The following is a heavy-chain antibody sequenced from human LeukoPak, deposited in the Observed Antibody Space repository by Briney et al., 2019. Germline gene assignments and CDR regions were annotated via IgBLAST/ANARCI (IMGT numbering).Heavy chain of an antibody. V-gene: IGHV3-23*01. CDR3: AVSFYYYYMDV. D-gene: IGHD1-7*01. CDR1: GFTFSSYA. Sequence: GGSLRLSCAASGFTFSSYAMSWVRQAPGKGLEWVSAVSGSAGSTYYADSVKGRFTISRDNSKNTLYLQMNSLGAEDTAVYYCAVSFYYYYMDVWGKGTTVTVSS. J-gene: IGHJ6*03. CDR2: VSGSAGST.